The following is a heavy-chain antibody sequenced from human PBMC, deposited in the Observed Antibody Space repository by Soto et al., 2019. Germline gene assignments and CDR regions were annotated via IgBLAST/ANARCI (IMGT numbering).Heavy chain of an antibody. J-gene: IGHJ6*02. CDR3: ARESYYGSGVHKYYYYDMDV. V-gene: IGHV1-18*01. D-gene: IGHD3-10*01. CDR1: GYTFTSYG. CDR2: ISAYNGNT. Sequence: VKVSCKASGYTFTSYGISWVRQAPGQGLEWMGWISAYNGNTNYAQKLQGRVTMTTDTSTSTAYMELRSLRSDDTAVYYCARESYYGSGVHKYYYYDMDVWGQGTTVTVSS.